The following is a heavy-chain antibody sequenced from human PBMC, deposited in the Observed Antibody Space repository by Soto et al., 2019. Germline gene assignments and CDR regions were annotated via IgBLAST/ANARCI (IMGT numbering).Heavy chain of an antibody. CDR1: GFTFSSYA. CDR2: ISGSGGST. J-gene: IGHJ4*02. Sequence: EVQLLESGGGLVQPGGSLRLSCAASGFTFSSYAMSWVRQAPGKGLEWVSAISGSGGSTYYADSVKGRFTISRVNSKNTLYLQMNSLRAEDTAVYYCAKGEYYDILTGYPNLDYWGQGTLVTVSS. CDR3: AKGEYYDILTGYPNLDY. V-gene: IGHV3-23*01. D-gene: IGHD3-9*01.